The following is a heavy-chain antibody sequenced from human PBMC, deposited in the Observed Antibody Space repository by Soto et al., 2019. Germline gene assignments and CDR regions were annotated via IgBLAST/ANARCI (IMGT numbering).Heavy chain of an antibody. CDR2: ISGSGQTT. CDR3: AKSRGDSWTTYFFDY. Sequence: GSLRLSCAASGFTFGSYSMSWLRQAPGKGLEWVSGISGSGQTTHYKDSVKGRFTISRDNFRNTLYLQVNSLRAEDTAIYSCAKSRGDSWTTYFFDYWGQGALVTVSS. V-gene: IGHV3-23*01. J-gene: IGHJ4*02. CDR1: GFTFGSYS. D-gene: IGHD4-4*01.